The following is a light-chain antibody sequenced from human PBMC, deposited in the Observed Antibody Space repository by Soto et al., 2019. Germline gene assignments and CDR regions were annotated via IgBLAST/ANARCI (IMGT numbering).Light chain of an antibody. CDR2: DAS. V-gene: IGKV1-5*01. J-gene: IGKJ1*01. CDR3: QQYTTYSRT. Sequence: DIQMTQSPSTLSASVGDRVTITCRASQTMSNWLAWYQQKPGKAPKLLIYDASSLESGVPPRFSGSGSGTEFTLTISSLQPDDFATYYCQQYTTYSRTFGQGTKVEIQ. CDR1: QTMSNW.